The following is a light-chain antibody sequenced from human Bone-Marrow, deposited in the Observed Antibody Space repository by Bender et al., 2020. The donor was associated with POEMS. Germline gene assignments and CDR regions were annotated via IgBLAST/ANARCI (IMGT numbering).Light chain of an antibody. CDR1: SGHSIYA. Sequence: QLVLTQSPSASASLGASVKLTCTLSSGHSIYAIAWHQQQPEKGPRFLMKLTSDGSYRKGDVIPDRCSGSSSGAERYLTISSLQSDDEADYYCQSWGTGFSWVFGGATQLTVL. CDR2: LTSDGSY. V-gene: IGLV4-69*01. J-gene: IGLJ3*02. CDR3: QSWGTGFSWV.